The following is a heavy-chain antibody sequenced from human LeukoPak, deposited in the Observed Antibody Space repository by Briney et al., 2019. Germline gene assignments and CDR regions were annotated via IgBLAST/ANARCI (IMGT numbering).Heavy chain of an antibody. V-gene: IGHV3-33*01. J-gene: IGHJ4*02. CDR3: ARDPNWGFFDY. CDR2: IWYDGSSK. Sequence: GGSLRLSCAASGFTFSSYGMHWVRQAPGKGLEWVAVIWYDGSSKYYADSVKGRFTISRDSSKNTLYLQMNSLRAEDTAVYYCARDPNWGFFDYWGQGTLVTVSS. CDR1: GFTFSSYG. D-gene: IGHD7-27*01.